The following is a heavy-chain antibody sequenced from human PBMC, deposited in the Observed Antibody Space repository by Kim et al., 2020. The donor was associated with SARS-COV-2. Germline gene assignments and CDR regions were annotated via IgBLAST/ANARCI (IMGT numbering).Heavy chain of an antibody. D-gene: IGHD2-15*01. J-gene: IGHJ5*02. CDR3: AKDPGPTPTWTTHH. CDR2: ISYDGSNK. Sequence: GGSLRLSCAASGFTFSSYGMHWVRQAPGKGLEWVAVISYDGSNKYYADSVKGRFTISRDNSKNTLYLQMNSLRAEDTAVYYCAKDPGPTPTWTTHHWGQGTLVTVSS. V-gene: IGHV3-30*18. CDR1: GFTFSSYG.